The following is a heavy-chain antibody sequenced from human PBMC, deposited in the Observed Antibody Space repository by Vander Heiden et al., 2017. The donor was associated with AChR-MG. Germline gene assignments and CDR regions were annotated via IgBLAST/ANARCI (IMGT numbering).Heavy chain of an antibody. CDR2: IRSKAYGGTT. Sequence: EVQLVESGGGLVQPGRSLRLSCTASGFTFGAYAMSWVRQAPGKGLEWVGFIRSKAYGGTTEYAASVKGRVTISRDDSKSIAYRQMNSLKTEETAVYYCTRERITGTKRSGYYGMDVWGRVSTITVSS. J-gene: IGHJ6*02. V-gene: IGHV3-49*04. D-gene: IGHD1-20*01. CDR3: TRERITGTKRSGYYGMDV. CDR1: GFTFGAYA.